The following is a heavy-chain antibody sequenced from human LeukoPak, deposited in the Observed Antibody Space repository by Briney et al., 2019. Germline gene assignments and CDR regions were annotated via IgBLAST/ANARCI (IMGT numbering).Heavy chain of an antibody. V-gene: IGHV1-24*01. D-gene: IGHD4-23*01. CDR2: FDPEDGET. CDR3: ARERVSVVTPYNWFDP. Sequence: ASVKVSCKVSGYTLTELSMHWVRQAPGKGLEWMGGFDPEDGETIYAQKFQGRVTMTEDTSTDTAYMELRSLRSDDTAVYYCARERVSVVTPYNWFDPWGQGTLVTVSS. J-gene: IGHJ5*02. CDR1: GYTLTELS.